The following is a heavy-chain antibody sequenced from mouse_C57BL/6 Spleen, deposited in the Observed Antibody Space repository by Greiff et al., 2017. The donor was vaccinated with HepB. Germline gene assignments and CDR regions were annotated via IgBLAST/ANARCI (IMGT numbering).Heavy chain of an antibody. CDR1: GYAFSSSW. CDR2: IYPGDGDT. Sequence: QVQLKESGPELVKPGASVKISCKASGYAFSSSWMNWVKQRPGKGLEWIGRIYPGDGDTNYNGKFKGKATMTADKSSSTAYMQLSSLTSEDSAVYFCAREVTYYGSSPWAMDYWGQGTSVTVSS. V-gene: IGHV1-82*01. CDR3: AREVTYYGSSPWAMDY. J-gene: IGHJ4*01. D-gene: IGHD1-1*01.